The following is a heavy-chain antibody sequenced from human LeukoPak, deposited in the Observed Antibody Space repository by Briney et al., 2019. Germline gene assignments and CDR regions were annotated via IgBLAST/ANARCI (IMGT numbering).Heavy chain of an antibody. D-gene: IGHD5-18*01. CDR1: GFTFSSYS. CDR2: ISSSSSYI. CDR3: ARGVPRWIQLWVPYYYYGMDV. V-gene: IGHV3-21*01. J-gene: IGHJ6*02. Sequence: GGSLRLSCAASGFTFSSYSMNWVRQAPGKGLEWVSSISSSSSYIYYADSVKGRFTISRDNAKNSLYLQTNSLRAEDTAVYYCARGVPRWIQLWVPYYYYGMDVWGQGTTVTVSS.